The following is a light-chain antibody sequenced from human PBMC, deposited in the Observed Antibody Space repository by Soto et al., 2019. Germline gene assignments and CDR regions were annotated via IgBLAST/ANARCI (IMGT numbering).Light chain of an antibody. Sequence: EIVLTQSPATLSLSPGERATLSCRASQSVDNYLGWYQQKPGQAPRLLIYDASNRATGIPARFSGSGSGTDFTLTISSLESEDFAVYYCQQRSNWPLTFGGGTKVDIK. J-gene: IGKJ4*01. CDR3: QQRSNWPLT. CDR1: QSVDNY. V-gene: IGKV3-11*01. CDR2: DAS.